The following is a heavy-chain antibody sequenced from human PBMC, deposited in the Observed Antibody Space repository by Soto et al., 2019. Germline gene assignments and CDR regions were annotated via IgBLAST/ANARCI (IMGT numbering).Heavy chain of an antibody. D-gene: IGHD3-9*01. CDR3: AREADYDILSYYGD. CDR1: GGSFSGYY. Sequence: SETLSLTCAVYGGSFSGYYWSWIRQPPGKGLEWIGEINHSGSTNYNPSLKSRVTISVDTSKNQFSLKLSSVTAADTAVYYCAREADYDILSYYGDWGQGTPVTVSS. J-gene: IGHJ4*02. CDR2: INHSGST. V-gene: IGHV4-34*01.